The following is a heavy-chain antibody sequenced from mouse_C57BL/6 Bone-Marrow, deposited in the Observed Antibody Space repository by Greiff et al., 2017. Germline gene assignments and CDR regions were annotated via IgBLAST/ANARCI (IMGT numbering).Heavy chain of an antibody. CDR1: GYAFSSYW. J-gene: IGHJ3*01. CDR2: IYPGDGDT. Sequence: QVQLQQSGAELVKPGASVKISCKASGYAFSSYWMNWVKQRPGKGLEWIGQIYPGDGDTNYNGKFKGKATLTADKSSSTAYMQLSSLTSEDSAVYFCARGGDYDFSAWFAYWGQGTLVTVS. D-gene: IGHD2-4*01. CDR3: ARGGDYDFSAWFAY. V-gene: IGHV1-80*01.